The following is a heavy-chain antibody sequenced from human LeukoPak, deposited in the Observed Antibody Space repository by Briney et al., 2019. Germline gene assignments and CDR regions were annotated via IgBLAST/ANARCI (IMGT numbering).Heavy chain of an antibody. J-gene: IGHJ6*02. CDR1: GYTFTIYS. V-gene: IGHV1-18*01. D-gene: IGHD1-26*01. CDR2: ISAYNGNT. Sequence: ASVKVSCKASGYTFTIYSISWVRQAPGQGLEWMGWISAYNGNTNNAQKLQGRVTMTTDTSTSTAYMELRSLRSDDTAVYYCARVPGGGRSEYYYYGMDVWGQGTTVTVSS. CDR3: ARVPGGGRSEYYYYGMDV.